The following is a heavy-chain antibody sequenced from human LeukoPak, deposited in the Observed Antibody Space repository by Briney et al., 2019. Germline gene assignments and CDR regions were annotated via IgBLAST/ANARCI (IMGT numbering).Heavy chain of an antibody. V-gene: IGHV3-21*01. CDR2: ISSSSSYI. Sequence: PGGSLRLSCAASGFTFISYTMNWVRQAPGKGLEWVSSISSSSSYIYYADSVKVRFTVSRDNAKNSLYLQMNSLRAEDTAVYYCAREEQQLVYFDYWGQGTLVTVSS. J-gene: IGHJ4*02. CDR1: GFTFISYT. CDR3: AREEQQLVYFDY. D-gene: IGHD6-13*01.